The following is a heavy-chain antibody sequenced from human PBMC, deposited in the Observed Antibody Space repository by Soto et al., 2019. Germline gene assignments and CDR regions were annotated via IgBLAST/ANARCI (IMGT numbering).Heavy chain of an antibody. CDR3: ARSRYSGYDSPDY. Sequence: SETLSLTCTVSGGSISSYYWSWIRQPPGKGLEWIGYIYYSGSTNYNPSLKSRVTISVDTSKNQFSLKLSSVTAADTAVYYCARSRYSGYDSPDYWGQGTLVTVSS. J-gene: IGHJ4*02. V-gene: IGHV4-59*08. CDR1: GGSISSYY. D-gene: IGHD5-12*01. CDR2: IYYSGST.